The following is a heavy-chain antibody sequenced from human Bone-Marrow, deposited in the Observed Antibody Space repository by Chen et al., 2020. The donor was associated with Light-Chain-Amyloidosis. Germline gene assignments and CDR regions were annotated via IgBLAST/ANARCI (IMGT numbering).Heavy chain of an antibody. D-gene: IGHD5-12*01. V-gene: IGHV5-51*01. J-gene: IGHJ4*02. CDR1: GYTFPNYW. CDR2: IYPDDSDA. CDR3: ARRRDGYNFDY. Sequence: EVQLEQSGPEVKKPGESLKISCKGSGYTFPNYWIGWVRQMPGKGLEWMGVIYPDDSDARYSPSFEGQVTSSADKSITTAYLQWRSLKDSDTAMYYCARRRDGYNFDYWGQGTLVTVSS.